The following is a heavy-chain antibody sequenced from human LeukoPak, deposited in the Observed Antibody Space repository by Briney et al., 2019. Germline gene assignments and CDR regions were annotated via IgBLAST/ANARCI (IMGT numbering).Heavy chain of an antibody. D-gene: IGHD3-22*01. CDR2: INPSTGGT. J-gene: IGHJ4*02. Sequence: ASVKVSCKASAYTFTGYYMHWVRQAPGQGLEWMGWINPSTGGTNYAQKFQGRVPMTRDTSINTAYMELSRLRSDDTAVYYCARYVDYYDSSGYTALDYWGQGTLVTVSS. CDR1: AYTFTGYY. CDR3: ARYVDYYDSSGYTALDY. V-gene: IGHV1-2*02.